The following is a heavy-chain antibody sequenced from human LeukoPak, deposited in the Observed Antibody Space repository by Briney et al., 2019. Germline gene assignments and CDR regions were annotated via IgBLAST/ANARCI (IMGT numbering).Heavy chain of an antibody. V-gene: IGHV3-48*01. CDR1: GFTFSIYS. J-gene: IGHJ4*02. CDR3: AKNGAVSGYADY. Sequence: GGSLRLSCAASGFTFSIYSMSWARQTPGKGLEWVSYISSSSSTINYADSVKGRFTISRDDAKNSLYLQINSLRAEDTAVYYCAKNGAVSGYADYWGQGTLVTVSS. D-gene: IGHD6-19*01. CDR2: ISSSSSTI.